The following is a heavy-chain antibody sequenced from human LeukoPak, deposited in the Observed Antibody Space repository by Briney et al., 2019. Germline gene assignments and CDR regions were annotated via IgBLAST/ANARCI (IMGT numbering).Heavy chain of an antibody. J-gene: IGHJ4*02. V-gene: IGHV1-2*02. CDR2: INPDSGGT. D-gene: IGHD2-21*02. CDR1: GYTFTAYY. CDR3: ARVTDETGQ. Sequence: ASVKVSCKASGYTFTAYYLHWVRQAPGQGLEWMGWINPDSGGTNYVQKFQGRVTMTRDTSISTAYTELSGLSSDDTAAYYCARVTDETGQWGEGSLVTVSS.